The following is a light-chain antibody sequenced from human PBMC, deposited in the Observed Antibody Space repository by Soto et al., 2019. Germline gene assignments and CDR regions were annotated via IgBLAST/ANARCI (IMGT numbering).Light chain of an antibody. CDR3: SSYTNSDTYF. J-gene: IGLJ1*01. Sequence: QSVLTQPASVSGSPGQSITISCTGTSSDVGAYNYVSWYQQYPGKAPKLILYDVTHRPSGVSYRFSGSKSDNTASLTISGLQPEDEADYYCSSYTNSDTYFFGPGTKVTVL. V-gene: IGLV2-14*03. CDR2: DVT. CDR1: SSDVGAYNY.